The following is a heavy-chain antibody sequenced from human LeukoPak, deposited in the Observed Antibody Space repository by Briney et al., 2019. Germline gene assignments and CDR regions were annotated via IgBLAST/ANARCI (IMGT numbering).Heavy chain of an antibody. CDR2: INHSGST. CDR3: ARGRPDAFDI. Sequence: GSLRLSCAASGFTFSSYAMSWVLQAPGKGLEWIGEINHSGSTNYNPSLKSRVTISVDTSKNQFPLKLSSVTAADTAVYYCARGRPDAFDIWGQGTMVTVSS. J-gene: IGHJ3*02. V-gene: IGHV4-34*01. CDR1: GFTFSSYA.